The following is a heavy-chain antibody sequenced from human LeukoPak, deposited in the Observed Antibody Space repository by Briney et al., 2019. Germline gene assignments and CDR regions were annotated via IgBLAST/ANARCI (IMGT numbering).Heavy chain of an antibody. Sequence: ASVKVSCKASGYTFTSYYMHWVRQAPGQGLEWMGIINPSGGSTSYAQNLQGRVTMTRDTSTSTVYMELSSLRSEDTAVYYCARVGGYSGSEYYFDYWGQGTLVTVSS. CDR1: GYTFTSYY. V-gene: IGHV1-46*01. CDR3: ARVGGYSGSEYYFDY. D-gene: IGHD1-26*01. CDR2: INPSGGST. J-gene: IGHJ4*02.